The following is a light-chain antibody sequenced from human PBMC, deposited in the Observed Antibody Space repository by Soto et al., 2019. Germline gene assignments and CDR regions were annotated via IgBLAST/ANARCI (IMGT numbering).Light chain of an antibody. CDR3: QQSYSTLGRT. J-gene: IGKJ1*01. CDR1: QSISSY. CDR2: AAS. Sequence: DTQMTQSPSSLSASVGDRVTITCRASQSISSYLNWYQQKPGKAPKLLIYAASSLQSGVPSRFSGSGSGTDFTLTISSLQPEDFATYYCQQSYSTLGRTFGQGTKVDIK. V-gene: IGKV1-39*01.